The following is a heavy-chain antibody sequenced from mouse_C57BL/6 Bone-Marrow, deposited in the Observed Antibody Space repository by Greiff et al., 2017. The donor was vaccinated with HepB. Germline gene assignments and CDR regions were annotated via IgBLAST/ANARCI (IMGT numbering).Heavy chain of an antibody. CDR2: IDPSDSYT. Sequence: QVQLQQPGAELVRPGTSVKLSCKASGYTFTSYWMHWVKQRPGQGLEWIGVIDPSDSYTNYNQKFKGKATLTVDTSSSTAYMQLISLTSEDSAVYYCARSYVSSLYYAMDYWGQGTSVTVSS. V-gene: IGHV1-59*01. CDR3: ARSYVSSLYYAMDY. J-gene: IGHJ4*01. CDR1: GYTFTSYW. D-gene: IGHD1-1*01.